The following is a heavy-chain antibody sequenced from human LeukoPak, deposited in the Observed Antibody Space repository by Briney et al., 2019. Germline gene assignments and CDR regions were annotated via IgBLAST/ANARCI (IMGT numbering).Heavy chain of an antibody. CDR3: ARRRFDY. V-gene: IGHV3-30*04. Sequence: GGSLRLSCAASGFTFSSYAMHWVRQAPGKGLEWVTVISYDGSNKYYADSVKGRFTISRDNSKNTLYLQMNSLRAEDTAVYYCARRRFDYWGQGTLVTVSS. J-gene: IGHJ4*02. CDR2: ISYDGSNK. CDR1: GFTFSSYA.